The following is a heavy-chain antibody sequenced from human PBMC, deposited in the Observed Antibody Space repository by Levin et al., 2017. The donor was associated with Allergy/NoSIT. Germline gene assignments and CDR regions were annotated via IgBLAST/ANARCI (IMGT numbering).Heavy chain of an antibody. CDR3: ARDSSAKRRGYYSGCYFDY. CDR1: GGTFSSYA. Sequence: GASVKVSCKASGGTFSSYAISWVRQAPGQGLEWMGGIIPIFGTANYAQKFQGRVTITADKSTSTAYMELSSLRSEDTAVYYCARDSSAKRRGYYSGCYFDYWGQGTLVTVSS. V-gene: IGHV1-69*06. J-gene: IGHJ4*02. CDR2: IIPIFGTA. D-gene: IGHD3-3*01.